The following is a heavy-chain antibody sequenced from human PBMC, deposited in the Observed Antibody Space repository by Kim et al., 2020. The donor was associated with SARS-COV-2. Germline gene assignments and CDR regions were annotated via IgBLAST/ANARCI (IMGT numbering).Heavy chain of an antibody. D-gene: IGHD6-19*01. CDR3: ARLLYSSGLYIDY. Sequence: YSPSFQGQVHSSADKSISTAYLQWSSLKASDTAMYYCARLLYSSGLYIDYWGQGTLVTVSS. V-gene: IGHV5-51*01. J-gene: IGHJ4*02.